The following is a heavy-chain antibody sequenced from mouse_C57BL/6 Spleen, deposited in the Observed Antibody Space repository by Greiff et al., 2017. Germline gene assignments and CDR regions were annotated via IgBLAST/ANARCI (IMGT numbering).Heavy chain of an antibody. V-gene: IGHV1-64*01. CDR2: IHPNSGST. J-gene: IGHJ2*01. Sequence: QVQLQQPGAELVKPGASVKLSCKASGYTFTSYWMHWVKQRPGQGLEWIGMIHPNSGSTNYNEKFKSKATLTVDKSSSTAYMQLSSLTSEDSAVXYCARVYDYDLFDYWGQGTTLTVSA. CDR1: GYTFTSYW. D-gene: IGHD2-4*01. CDR3: ARVYDYDLFDY.